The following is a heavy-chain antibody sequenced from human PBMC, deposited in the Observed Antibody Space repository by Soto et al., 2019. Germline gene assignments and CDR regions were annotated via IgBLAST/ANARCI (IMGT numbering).Heavy chain of an antibody. D-gene: IGHD6-25*01. V-gene: IGHV3-30*18. CDR1: GFTFSNYG. CDR2: VSYDGNVK. CDR3: AKERTAKAAAEFDY. J-gene: IGHJ4*02. Sequence: GGSLRLSCAASGFTFSNYGMPWVRQAPGKGLEWVAVVSYDGNVKFYADSVKGRFTISRDNSKNTLYLQMNSLRTEDTAIYYCAKERTAKAAAEFDYWGQGTLVTVSS.